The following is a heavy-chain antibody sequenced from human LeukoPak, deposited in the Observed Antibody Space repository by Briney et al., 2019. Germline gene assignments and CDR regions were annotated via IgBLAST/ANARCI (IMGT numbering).Heavy chain of an antibody. CDR1: GFSISSYF. V-gene: IGHV3-7*01. CDR2: IKQDGSDI. CDR3: ARESNWGGDSFYI. J-gene: IGHJ3*02. Sequence: GGSLRLSCAASGFSISSYFMTWVRQAPGKGLEWVANIKQDGSDIYYVDSVKGRFAISRDNAKKSLYLQMNSLRAEDTAVYYCARESNWGGDSFYIWGPGTIVTGSS. D-gene: IGHD7-27*01.